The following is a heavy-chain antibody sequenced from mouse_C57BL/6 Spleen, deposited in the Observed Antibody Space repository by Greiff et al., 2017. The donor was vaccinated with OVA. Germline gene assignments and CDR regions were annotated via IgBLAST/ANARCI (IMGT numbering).Heavy chain of an antibody. D-gene: IGHD2-4*01. J-gene: IGHJ2*01. CDR2: IYPGSGNT. V-gene: IGHV1-76*01. CDR1: GYTFTDYY. CDR3: ARRYDYDGVYFDY. Sequence: VQLQQSGAELVRPGASVKLSCKASGYTFTDYYINWVKQRPGQGLEWIARIYPGSGNTYYNEKFKGKATLTAEKSSSTAYMQLSSLTSEDSAVYFCARRYDYDGVYFDYWGQGTTLTVSS.